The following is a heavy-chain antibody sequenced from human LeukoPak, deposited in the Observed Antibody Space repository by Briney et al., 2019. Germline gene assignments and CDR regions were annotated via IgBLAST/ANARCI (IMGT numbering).Heavy chain of an antibody. CDR3: TRDIGGARFGELSTHYYYYYYMDV. CDR1: GFTFGDYA. Sequence: GGSLRLSCTASGFTFGDYAMSWVRQAPGKGLEWVGFIRSKAYGGTTEYAASVKGRFTISRDDSKSIAYLQMNSLKTEDTAVYYCTRDIGGARFGELSTHYYYYYYMDVWGKGTTVTISS. CDR2: IRSKAYGGTT. J-gene: IGHJ6*03. D-gene: IGHD3-10*01. V-gene: IGHV3-49*04.